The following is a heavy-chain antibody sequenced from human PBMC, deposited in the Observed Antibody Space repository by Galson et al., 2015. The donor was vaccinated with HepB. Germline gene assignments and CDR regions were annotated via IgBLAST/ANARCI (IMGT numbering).Heavy chain of an antibody. CDR2: ISGSGGST. J-gene: IGHJ6*02. Sequence: SLRLSCAASGFTFSSYAMSWVRQAPGKGLEWVSAISGSGGSTYYADSVKGRFTISRDNSKNTLYLQMNSLRAEDTAVYYCAKVSGSGYYYYYYGMDVWGQGTTVTVSS. D-gene: IGHD3-22*01. V-gene: IGHV3-23*01. CDR1: GFTFSSYA. CDR3: AKVSGSGYYYYYYGMDV.